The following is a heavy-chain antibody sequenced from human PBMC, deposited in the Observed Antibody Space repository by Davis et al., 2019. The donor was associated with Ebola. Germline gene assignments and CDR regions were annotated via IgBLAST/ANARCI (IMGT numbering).Heavy chain of an antibody. J-gene: IGHJ4*02. D-gene: IGHD1-26*01. CDR2: ISAYNGNT. Sequence: ASEKVPCKASGGTFSSYAISWVRQAPGQGLEWMGWISAYNGNTQYVQNLQGRVTMTTDTSTTTAYMELRSLRSDDTAVYYCARGSRGSGSLPGNYWGQGTLVTVSS. CDR1: GGTFSSYA. V-gene: IGHV1-18*01. CDR3: ARGSRGSGSLPGNY.